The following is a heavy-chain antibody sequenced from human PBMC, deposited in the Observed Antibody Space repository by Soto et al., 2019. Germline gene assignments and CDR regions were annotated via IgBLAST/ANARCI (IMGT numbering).Heavy chain of an antibody. V-gene: IGHV3-30*18. Sequence: TGGSLRLSCAASGFTFSSYGMHWVRQAPGKGLEWVAVVSYDGNNKYYADSVKGRFTISRDNSKNTLYLQMDSLRAEDTAVYYCAKGLGAAAVDYWGQGTLVTVSS. CDR3: AKGLGAAAVDY. CDR2: VSYDGNNK. J-gene: IGHJ4*02. D-gene: IGHD6-13*01. CDR1: GFTFSSYG.